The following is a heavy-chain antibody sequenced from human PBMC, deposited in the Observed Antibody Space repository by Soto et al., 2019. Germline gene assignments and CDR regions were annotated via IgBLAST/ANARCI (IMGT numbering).Heavy chain of an antibody. D-gene: IGHD3-22*01. CDR3: ARDPDSSGYYYFDY. CDR1: GFTFSSSA. J-gene: IGHJ4*02. V-gene: IGHV3-64*01. Sequence: PGWSLRLSCAASGFTFSSSAMHWVRQAPGKGLEYVSAISSYGGSTYYANSVKGRFTISRDNSKNTLYLQMGSLRAEDMAVYYCARDPDSSGYYYFDYWGQGTLVTVSS. CDR2: ISSYGGST.